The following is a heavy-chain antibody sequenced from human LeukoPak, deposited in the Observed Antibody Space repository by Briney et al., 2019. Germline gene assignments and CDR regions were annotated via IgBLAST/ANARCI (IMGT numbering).Heavy chain of an antibody. D-gene: IGHD3-22*01. J-gene: IGHJ4*02. Sequence: PSEILSLTCTVSHYSISSNYYWGWIRQPPGKGLEWIGSIYHSGSTYYNPSLKSRVTISVDTSKNQFSLKLTSVTAADTAVYYCARSSGYMSYWGQGTLVTVSS. CDR3: ARSSGYMSY. V-gene: IGHV4-38-2*02. CDR2: IYHSGST. CDR1: HYSISSNYY.